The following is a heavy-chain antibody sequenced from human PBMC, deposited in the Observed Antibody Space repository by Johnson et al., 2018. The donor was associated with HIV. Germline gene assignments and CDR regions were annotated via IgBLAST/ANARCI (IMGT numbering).Heavy chain of an antibody. CDR3: ASLIAAAGDDAFDI. CDR2: ISYDGSNK. J-gene: IGHJ3*02. D-gene: IGHD6-13*01. CDR1: GFSFSNYG. V-gene: IGHV3-30*19. Sequence: QMLLVESGGGVVQPGGSLRLSCAASGFSFSNYGMHWVRQAPGKGLEWVAVISYDGSNKYYADSVKGRFTISRDNSKNTLYLQMNSLRAEDTAVYYCASLIAAAGDDAFDIWGQGTMVTVSS.